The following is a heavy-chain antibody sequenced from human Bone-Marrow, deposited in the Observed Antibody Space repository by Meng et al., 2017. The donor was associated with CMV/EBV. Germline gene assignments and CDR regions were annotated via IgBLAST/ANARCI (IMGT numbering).Heavy chain of an antibody. CDR3: ARDLVGYNTIDY. J-gene: IGHJ4*02. D-gene: IGHD5-24*01. V-gene: IGHV3-30-3*01. Sequence: GESLKISCAASGFTFSSYAMHWVRQAPGKGLEWVAVISYDGSNKYYADSVKGRFTISRDNAKNSLYLQMNSLRAEDTAVYYRARDLVGYNTIDYWGQGTLVTVSS. CDR1: GFTFSSYA. CDR2: ISYDGSNK.